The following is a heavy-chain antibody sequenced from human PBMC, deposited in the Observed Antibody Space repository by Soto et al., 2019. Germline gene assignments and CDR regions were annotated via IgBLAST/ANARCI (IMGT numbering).Heavy chain of an antibody. V-gene: IGHV1-69*01. J-gene: IGHJ4*02. CDR1: GGLFSSFA. Sequence: QEQLVQSGPEVKKPGSSVKVSCKDSGGLFSSFAISWVRQAPGQGLEWLGGIIPVFGTTNYAGNFQGRVTIPADEPTNTAYRERSSLGSGDTAMYYCARGGGPYVWFNEFWGQGTLVTVSP. CDR2: IIPVFGTT. D-gene: IGHD3-16*01. CDR3: ARGGGPYVWFNEF.